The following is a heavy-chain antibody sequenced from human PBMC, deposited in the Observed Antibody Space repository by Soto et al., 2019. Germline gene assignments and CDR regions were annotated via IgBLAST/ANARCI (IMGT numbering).Heavy chain of an antibody. CDR3: AKEPIPVYYYYGMDV. CDR1: GGSISSYY. Sequence: PSETLSLTCTVSGGSISSYYWSWIRQPPGKGLEWIGYIYYSGSTNYNPSLKSRVTISVDTSKNQFSLKLSSLTAADTAVYYCAKEPIPVYYYYGMDVWGQGTTVTVSS. CDR2: IYYSGST. J-gene: IGHJ6*02. V-gene: IGHV4-59*01.